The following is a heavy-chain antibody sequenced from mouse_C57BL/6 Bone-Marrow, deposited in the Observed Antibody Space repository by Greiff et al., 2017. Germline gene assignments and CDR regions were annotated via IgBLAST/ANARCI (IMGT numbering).Heavy chain of an antibody. CDR3: TRRDHYYGSYFDY. J-gene: IGHJ2*01. D-gene: IGHD1-1*01. CDR2: IYPGNSDT. V-gene: IGHV1-5*01. CDR1: GYTFTSYW. Sequence: EVKLVESGTVLARPGASVKMSCKTSGYTFTSYWMHWVKQRPGQGLEWIGAIYPGNSDTSYNQKLKGKAKLTAVTSASTAYMEISSLTNEDSAVSYCTRRDHYYGSYFDYWGQGTTLTVSS.